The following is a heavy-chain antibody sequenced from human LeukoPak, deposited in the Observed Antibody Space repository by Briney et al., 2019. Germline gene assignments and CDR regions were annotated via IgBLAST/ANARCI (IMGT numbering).Heavy chain of an antibody. CDR1: GFIFSNYA. V-gene: IGHV3-30*02. D-gene: IGHD6-6*01. Sequence: PGGSLRLSCAASGFIFSNYAMHWVRQAPGKGLEWVTVIRYDGSNKYYAESVKGRFTISRDNSKNTLYLQMNSLSAEDAAVYSCAKAINSSSAGVVDYWGQGTLVTVSS. J-gene: IGHJ4*02. CDR3: AKAINSSSAGVVDY. CDR2: IRYDGSNK.